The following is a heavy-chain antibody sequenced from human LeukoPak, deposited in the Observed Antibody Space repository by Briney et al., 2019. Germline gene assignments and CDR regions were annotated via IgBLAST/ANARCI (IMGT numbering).Heavy chain of an antibody. CDR1: GGSISSYY. Sequence: SETLSLTCTVSGGSISSYYWIWIRQPPGKGLEWFGYIYYSGSTNYNPSLKSRVTISLDTSKNQFSLKLSSVTAADTAVYYCARYGSGSSIDYWGQGTLVTVSS. D-gene: IGHD3-10*01. J-gene: IGHJ4*02. V-gene: IGHV4-59*01. CDR3: ARYGSGSSIDY. CDR2: IYYSGST.